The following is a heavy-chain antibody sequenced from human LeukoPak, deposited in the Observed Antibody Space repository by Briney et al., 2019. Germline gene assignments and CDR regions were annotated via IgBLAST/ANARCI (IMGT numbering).Heavy chain of an antibody. Sequence: SETLSLTCTVSGGSISSGDCYWSWLRQPPGKGLEWIGYFYYSGSTYYDPSLQSRLTISLDTSKNQFSLQLSSVTAADTAVYYCARAVVGATPFDYWGQGTLVIVSS. CDR1: GGSISSGDCY. D-gene: IGHD1-26*01. V-gene: IGHV4-30-4*01. CDR3: ARAVVGATPFDY. J-gene: IGHJ4*02. CDR2: FYYSGST.